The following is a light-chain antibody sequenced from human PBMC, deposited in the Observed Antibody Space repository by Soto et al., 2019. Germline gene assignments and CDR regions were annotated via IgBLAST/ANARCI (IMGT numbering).Light chain of an antibody. CDR2: DAS. J-gene: IGKJ4*01. CDR3: QQRSNWPPLT. V-gene: IGKV3-11*01. CDR1: QSVSSY. Sequence: EIVLTQSPATLSLSPGERATLSCRASQSVSSYLAWYQQKPGQAPRLLIYDASNRATGIPARFSGSVSGTDFPRTITSLEPEDFAVYYCQQRSNWPPLTFGGGTKVEIK.